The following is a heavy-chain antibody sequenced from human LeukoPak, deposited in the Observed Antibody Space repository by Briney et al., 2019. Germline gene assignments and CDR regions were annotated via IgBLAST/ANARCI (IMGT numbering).Heavy chain of an antibody. CDR1: GYTFTSYG. V-gene: IGHV1-18*01. D-gene: IGHD1-26*01. J-gene: IGHJ4*02. CDR3: ARGTHWDLNAHLDY. CDR2: ISAYNGNT. Sequence: ASVKVSCKASGYTFTSYGISWVRQAPGQGLEWMGWISAYNGNTNYAQKLQGRVTMTTDTSTSTAYMELRSLSSDDTAVYYCARGTHWDLNAHLDYWGQGTLVTVSS.